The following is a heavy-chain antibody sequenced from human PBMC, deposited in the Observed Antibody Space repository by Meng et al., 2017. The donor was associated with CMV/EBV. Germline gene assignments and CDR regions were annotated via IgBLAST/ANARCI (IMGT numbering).Heavy chain of an antibody. J-gene: IGHJ5*02. Sequence: ASVKVSCKASGYRFITSDIMWVRQAPGQGLEWMGWISPYNGKRNYAQKIEGRVTLTTDTSTSTAYMELTNLRSDDTAVYYCARTTGFDPWGQGTLVTVSS. CDR3: ARTTGFDP. V-gene: IGHV1-18*01. D-gene: IGHD1-14*01. CDR2: ISPYNGKR. CDR1: GYRFITSD.